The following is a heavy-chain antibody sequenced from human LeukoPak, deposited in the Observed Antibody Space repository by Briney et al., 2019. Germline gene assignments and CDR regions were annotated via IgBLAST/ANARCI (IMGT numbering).Heavy chain of an antibody. Sequence: GGSLRLSCAASGFTFSSYAMSWVRQAPGKGLEWVSAISGSGGSTYYADSVKGRFTISRDNSKNTLYLQMNSLKTEDTAVYYCTSLLRTYSSGTDYWGQGTLVTVSS. CDR2: ISGSGGST. CDR1: GFTFSSYA. CDR3: TSLLRTYSSGTDY. D-gene: IGHD6-19*01. J-gene: IGHJ4*02. V-gene: IGHV3-23*01.